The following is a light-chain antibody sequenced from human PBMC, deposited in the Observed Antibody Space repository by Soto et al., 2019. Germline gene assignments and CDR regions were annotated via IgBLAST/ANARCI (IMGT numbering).Light chain of an antibody. Sequence: DIQMTQSPSTLSASVGDRVTITCRASQSISSWLAWYQQKPGKAPKLLIYDASSMESGVPSRFSGSGSRTEFTHTISSLQPDDFATYYCQQYNSYSRTFGQGTKVEIK. CDR2: DAS. V-gene: IGKV1-5*01. CDR3: QQYNSYSRT. J-gene: IGKJ1*01. CDR1: QSISSW.